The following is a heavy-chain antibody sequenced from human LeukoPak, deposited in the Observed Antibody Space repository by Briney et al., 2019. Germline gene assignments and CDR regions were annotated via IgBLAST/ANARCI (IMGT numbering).Heavy chain of an antibody. V-gene: IGHV3-7*01. J-gene: IGHJ4*02. CDR2: IREDGGEE. Sequence: GGSLRLSCAASGFTFSSYWMSWVRQAPGKGLEWVANIREDGGEEYYVDSVKGRFTISRDNAKKSLYLQMNSLRVEDTGIYYCARDPRTVRIWGQGTLVTVSS. CDR1: GFTFSSYW. D-gene: IGHD1-1*01. CDR3: ARDPRTVRI.